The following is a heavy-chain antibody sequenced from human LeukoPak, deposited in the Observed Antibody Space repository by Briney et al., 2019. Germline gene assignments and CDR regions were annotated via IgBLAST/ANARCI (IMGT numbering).Heavy chain of an antibody. Sequence: GASAKVSCKASGGTFSSYAISWVRQAPGQGLEWMGRIIPILGIANYAQKFQGRVTITADKSTSTAYMELSSLRSEDTAVYCCARGDYGSGSYYLRYWGQGTLVTVSS. V-gene: IGHV1-69*04. CDR1: GGTFSSYA. CDR2: IIPILGIA. J-gene: IGHJ4*02. D-gene: IGHD3-10*01. CDR3: ARGDYGSGSYYLRY.